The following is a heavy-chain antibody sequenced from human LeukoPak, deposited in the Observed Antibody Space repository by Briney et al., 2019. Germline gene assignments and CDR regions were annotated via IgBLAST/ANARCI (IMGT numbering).Heavy chain of an antibody. J-gene: IGHJ5*02. CDR3: ARAERSSWTQSYWFDP. CDR2: IYSGGST. Sequence: GGSLRLSCAASGFTVSSNYMSWVRQAPGKGLEWVSVIYSGGSTYYADSVKGRFTISRDNSKNTLYLQMNSLRAEDTAVYYCARAERSSWTQSYWFDPWGQGTLVTVSS. V-gene: IGHV3-66*01. CDR1: GFTVSSNY. D-gene: IGHD2-15*01.